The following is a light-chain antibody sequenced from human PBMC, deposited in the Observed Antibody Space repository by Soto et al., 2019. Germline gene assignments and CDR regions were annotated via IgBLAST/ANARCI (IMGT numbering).Light chain of an antibody. Sequence: IQMTQSPSHLSPSLGDRVAITCRASLPISKYLAWYQQKQGKIPNLLIYAASTLQAGVPSRFSGSVSGTDGTITISSLKPEDGAAYYCQKYNSAPLTFGGGTKVDIK. CDR2: AAS. J-gene: IGKJ4*01. V-gene: IGKV1-27*01. CDR3: QKYNSAPLT. CDR1: LPISKY.